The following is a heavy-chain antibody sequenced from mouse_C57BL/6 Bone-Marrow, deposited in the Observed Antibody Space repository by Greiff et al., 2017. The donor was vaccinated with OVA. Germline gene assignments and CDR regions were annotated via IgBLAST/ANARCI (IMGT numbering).Heavy chain of an antibody. CDR1: GYTFTSYG. J-gene: IGHJ2*01. V-gene: IGHV1-81*01. CDR2: IYPRSGNT. Sequence: QVQLQQPGAELVKPGASVKLSCKASGYTFTSYGISWVKQRTGQGLEWIGEIYPRSGNTYYNEKFKGTATLTADKSSSTAYMELRSLTSEDSAVYFCARFGYYGSSYYFDYWGQGTTLTVSS. CDR3: ARFGYYGSSYYFDY. D-gene: IGHD1-1*01.